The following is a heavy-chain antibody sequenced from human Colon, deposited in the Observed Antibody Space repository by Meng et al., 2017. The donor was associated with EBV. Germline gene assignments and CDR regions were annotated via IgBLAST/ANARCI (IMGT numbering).Heavy chain of an antibody. D-gene: IGHD6-19*01. Sequence: QVQLQESGPGLVKPSQILSPTCTVPGGSVSSGGYYWTWIRQHPGKGLEWFGHIYYSGSTFYNPSLKRRVIISIDTSKNQFSLNLRSVTAADTAVYYCARVSSGWDYFDYWGQGTLVTVSS. CDR2: IYYSGST. J-gene: IGHJ4*02. CDR3: ARVSSGWDYFDY. CDR1: GGSVSSGGYY. V-gene: IGHV4-31*03.